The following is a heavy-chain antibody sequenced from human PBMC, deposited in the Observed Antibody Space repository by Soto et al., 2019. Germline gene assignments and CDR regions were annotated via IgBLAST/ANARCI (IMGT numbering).Heavy chain of an antibody. CDR2: IYHTGIT. V-gene: IGHV4-4*02. D-gene: IGHD4-17*01. CDR3: ARPLFKYGDFRHFSY. Sequence: PSETLSLTCAVSGDSISSVNWWSWVRQSPGQGLEWIGDIYHTGITNYNPSLQSRVTISVDKSKNEFSLNLTSVTAADTAVYYCARPLFKYGDFRHFSYWGQGTQVTVSS. CDR1: GDSISSVNW. J-gene: IGHJ4*02.